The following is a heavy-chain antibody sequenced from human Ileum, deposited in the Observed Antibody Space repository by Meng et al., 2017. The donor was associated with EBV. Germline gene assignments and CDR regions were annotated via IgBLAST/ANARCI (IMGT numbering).Heavy chain of an antibody. CDR2: INHSGST. J-gene: IGHJ5*02. CDR1: GGFFSGYY. CDR3: AREARSSGYHPGIGP. V-gene: IGHV4-34*02. D-gene: IGHD3-22*01. Sequence: QVERQQWAEGLLKPSGTLSLTCAVYGGFFSGYYWSWIRQSPGKGLEWIGEINHSGSTNYNPSLKSRVTISVDTSKNQFSLKLTSVTAADTAVYYCAREARSSGYHPGIGPWGQGTLVTVSS.